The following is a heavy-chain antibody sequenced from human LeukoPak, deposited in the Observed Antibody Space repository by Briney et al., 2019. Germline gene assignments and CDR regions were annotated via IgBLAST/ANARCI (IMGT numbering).Heavy chain of an antibody. CDR3: ARDGGSGWYDY. V-gene: IGHV4-59*01. CDR1: GGSISSYY. J-gene: IGHJ4*02. Sequence: SETLSLTCSVSGGSISSYYWSWIRQPPGKGLEWIGYIYYTGSTNYNPSLKSRVTISVDMSNNQFSLKLSSVTAADTAVYYCARDGGSGWYDYWGQGTLVTVSS. D-gene: IGHD6-19*01. CDR2: IYYTGST.